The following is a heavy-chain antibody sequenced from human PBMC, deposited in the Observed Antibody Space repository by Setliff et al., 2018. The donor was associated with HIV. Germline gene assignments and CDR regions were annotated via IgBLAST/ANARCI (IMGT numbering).Heavy chain of an antibody. CDR1: GYTFTNYY. CDR3: ARDAFDYTAYYYSYMDV. V-gene: IGHV1-46*01. J-gene: IGHJ6*03. D-gene: IGHD4-4*01. Sequence: ASVKVSCKASGYTFTNYYIHWVRQAPGQGLEWMGIINPSGGSTTYAQKFQGRVTMTRDTSTSTVYMELRSLRSEDTAVYYCARDAFDYTAYYYSYMDVWGKGTTVTVSS. CDR2: INPSGGST.